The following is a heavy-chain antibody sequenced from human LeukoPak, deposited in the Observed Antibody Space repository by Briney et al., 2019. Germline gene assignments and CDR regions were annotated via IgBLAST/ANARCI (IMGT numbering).Heavy chain of an antibody. V-gene: IGHV3-48*02. D-gene: IGHD7-27*01. CDR2: ISSSSSTI. J-gene: IGHJ6*02. CDR3: ARAGSLTALYYGMDV. Sequence: GGSLGLSCAASGFTFSSYSMNWVRQAPGKGLEWVSYISSSSSTIYYADSVKGRFTISRDNAKNSLYLQMNSLRDEDTAVYYCARAGSLTALYYGMDVWGQGTTVTVSS. CDR1: GFTFSSYS.